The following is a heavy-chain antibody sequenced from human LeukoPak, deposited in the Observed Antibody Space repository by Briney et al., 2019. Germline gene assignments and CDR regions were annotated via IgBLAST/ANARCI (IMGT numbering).Heavy chain of an antibody. CDR3: AKGPPRGPYYFDN. J-gene: IGHJ4*02. D-gene: IGHD5-12*01. V-gene: IGHV3-74*01. CDR2: INSDETST. Sequence: PGGSLRLSCAASGFTFSSYWMHWVRQAPGKGLVWVSRINSDETSTSYADSVKGRFTISRDNAKNTLYLQMSSLRAEDTAVYYCAKGPPRGPYYFDNWGQGTLVTVSS. CDR1: GFTFSSYW.